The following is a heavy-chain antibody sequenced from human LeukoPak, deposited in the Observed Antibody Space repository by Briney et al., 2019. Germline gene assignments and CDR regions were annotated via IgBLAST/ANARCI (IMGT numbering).Heavy chain of an antibody. J-gene: IGHJ4*02. Sequence: SETLSLTCAVYGGSFSGYYWSWIRQPPGRGLEWIGEINHSGSTNYNPSLKSRVTISVDTSKNQFSLKLSSVTAADTAVYYCARGYGRITIFGVTRDYFDYWGQGTLVTVSS. CDR2: INHSGST. CDR1: GGSFSGYY. CDR3: ARGYGRITIFGVTRDYFDY. D-gene: IGHD3-3*01. V-gene: IGHV4-34*01.